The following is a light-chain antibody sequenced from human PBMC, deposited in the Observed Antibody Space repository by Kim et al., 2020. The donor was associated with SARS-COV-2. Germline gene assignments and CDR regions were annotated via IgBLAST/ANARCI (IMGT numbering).Light chain of an antibody. CDR3: QTWGTGRV. V-gene: IGLV4-69*01. Sequence: QPVLTQSPSASASLGASVKLTCTLSSGHSSYAIACHQQQPEKGPRYLMKLNSDGSHSKGDGIPDRFSGSSSGAERYLTISSLQSEDEADYYCQTWGTGRVFGGGTKLTVL. CDR1: SGHSSYA. J-gene: IGLJ3*02. CDR2: LNSDGSH.